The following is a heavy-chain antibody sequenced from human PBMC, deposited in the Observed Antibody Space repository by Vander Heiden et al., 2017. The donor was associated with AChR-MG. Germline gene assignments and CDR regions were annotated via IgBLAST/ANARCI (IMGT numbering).Heavy chain of an antibody. D-gene: IGHD6-6*01. CDR3: AREPYSSSSDRQDRYYYMDV. CDR1: GFTFSSYS. V-gene: IGHV3-21*01. CDR2: ISRSSSYI. Sequence: EVQLVESGGGLVKPGGSLRLSCAASGFTFSSYSMNWVRQAPGKGLEWVSSISRSSSYIYYADSVKGRFTISRDNAKNSLYLQMNSLRAEDTAVYYCAREPYSSSSDRQDRYYYMDVWGKGTTVTVSS. J-gene: IGHJ6*03.